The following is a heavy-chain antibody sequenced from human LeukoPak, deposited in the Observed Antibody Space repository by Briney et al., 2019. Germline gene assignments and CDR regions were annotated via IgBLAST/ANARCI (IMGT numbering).Heavy chain of an antibody. D-gene: IGHD1-26*01. V-gene: IGHV1-2*02. J-gene: IGHJ1*01. Sequence: GASVKVSCKASGYTFTGYYIHWVRQAPGQGLEWMGWLNPNSGDTNYVQRLQGRVTMSRDTSISTAYMELSGLRSDDTAMYYCASSYSGDYFGGTESLHHWGQGTPVTVSS. CDR3: ASSYSGDYFGGTESLHH. CDR1: GYTFTGYY. CDR2: LNPNSGDT.